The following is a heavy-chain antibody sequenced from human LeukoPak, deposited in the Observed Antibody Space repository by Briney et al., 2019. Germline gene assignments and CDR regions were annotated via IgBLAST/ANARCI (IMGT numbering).Heavy chain of an antibody. CDR3: ATDRRYCSSISCSSLDY. V-gene: IGHV3-30*03. J-gene: IGHJ4*02. D-gene: IGHD2-2*01. CDR2: ISYDGSNK. CDR1: GFTFSTYG. Sequence: PGGSLRLSCAASGFTFSTYGMHWVRQAPGKGLEWVAVISYDGSNKYYADSVKGRFTISRDSSKNTLYLQMNSLRAEDTAVYFCATDRRYCSSISCSSLDYWGQGTLVTVSS.